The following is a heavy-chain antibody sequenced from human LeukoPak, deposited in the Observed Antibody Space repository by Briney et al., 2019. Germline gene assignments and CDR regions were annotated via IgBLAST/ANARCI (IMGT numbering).Heavy chain of an antibody. CDR1: GFTFDDYA. Sequence: PGGSLRLSCAASGFTFDDYAMPWVRQAPGKGLEWVSGISWNSGRIGYADSVKGRFTISRDNAKNSLYLQMNSLRAEDTALYYCAKDSGAVAGPRDWFDPWGQGTLVTVSS. CDR3: AKDSGAVAGPRDWFDP. V-gene: IGHV3-9*01. D-gene: IGHD6-19*01. J-gene: IGHJ5*02. CDR2: ISWNSGRI.